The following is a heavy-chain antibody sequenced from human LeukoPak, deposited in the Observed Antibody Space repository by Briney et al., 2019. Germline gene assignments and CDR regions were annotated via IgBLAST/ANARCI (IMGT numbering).Heavy chain of an antibody. CDR2: IYHSGST. D-gene: IGHD3-22*01. CDR1: GYSVSSGYY. V-gene: IGHV4-38-2*02. J-gene: IGHJ4*02. CDR3: ARVGYRVIVVVSHFDY. Sequence: SETLSLTCTVSGYSVSSGYYWAWIRQPPGKGLEWIGSIYHSGSTYYNPSLKSRVTISVDTSKNQFSLKLSSVTAADTAVYYCARVGYRVIVVVSHFDYWGQGTLVTVSS.